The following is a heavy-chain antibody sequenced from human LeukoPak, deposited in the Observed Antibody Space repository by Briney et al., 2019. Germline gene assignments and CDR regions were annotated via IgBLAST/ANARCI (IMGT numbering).Heavy chain of an antibody. CDR1: GGSISSGGYS. CDR3: ARGGGIGYNFY. CDR2: IYHSGST. J-gene: IGHJ4*02. D-gene: IGHD5-24*01. Sequence: KPSETLSLTCAVSGGSISSGGYSWSWIRQPPGKGLEWIGYIYHSGSTYYNPSLKSRVTISVDRSKNQFSLKLSSVTAADTAVYYCARGGGIGYNFYWGQGTLVTVSS. V-gene: IGHV4-30-2*01.